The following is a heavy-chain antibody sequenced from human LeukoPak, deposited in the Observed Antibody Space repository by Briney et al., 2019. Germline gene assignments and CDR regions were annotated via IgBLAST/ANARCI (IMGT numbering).Heavy chain of an antibody. CDR2: ISSSSSYI. CDR1: GFTFSSYS. D-gene: IGHD3-10*01. CDR3: AKTPPSGSGSYYWYFDY. J-gene: IGHJ4*02. V-gene: IGHV3-21*01. Sequence: PGGSLRLSCAASGFTFSSYSMNWVRQAPGKGLEWVSSISSSSSYIYYADSVKGRFTISRDNAKNSLYLQMNSLRAEDTAVYYCAKTPPSGSGSYYWYFDYWGQGTLVTVSS.